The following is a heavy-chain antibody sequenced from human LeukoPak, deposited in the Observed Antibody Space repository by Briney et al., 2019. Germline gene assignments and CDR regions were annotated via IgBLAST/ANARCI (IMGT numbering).Heavy chain of an antibody. V-gene: IGHV5-51*01. Sequence: GESLKISCKASGYPFPTFWIAWVRQMPGKGLEWMGIIYPDDSNTRYSPSFEGQVTFSADKSISTAYLLWSSLKASDTAMYYCAKSYSSGWSAFDIWGQGTMVTVSS. J-gene: IGHJ3*02. D-gene: IGHD6-19*01. CDR3: AKSYSSGWSAFDI. CDR2: IYPDDSNT. CDR1: GYPFPTFW.